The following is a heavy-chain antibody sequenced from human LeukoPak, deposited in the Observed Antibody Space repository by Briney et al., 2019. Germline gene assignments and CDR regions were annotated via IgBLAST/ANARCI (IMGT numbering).Heavy chain of an antibody. CDR2: ISGSGEST. CDR1: GFTFSNYA. CDR3: AKASYGSGSYYTSLAD. J-gene: IGHJ4*02. D-gene: IGHD3-10*01. V-gene: IGHV3-23*01. Sequence: GGSLRLSCAASGFTFSNYAMSWVRQAPGKGLEWVSAISGSGESTHYADSVKGRFTISRDNSKNTLYLQMSTVRADDTAVYYCAKASYGSGSYYTSLADWGQGTLVTVSS.